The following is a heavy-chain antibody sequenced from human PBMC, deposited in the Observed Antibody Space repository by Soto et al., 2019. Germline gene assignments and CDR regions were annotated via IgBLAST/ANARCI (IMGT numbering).Heavy chain of an antibody. Sequence: ASVKVSCKASGYTFTGYYMHWVRQAPGQGLEWMGWINPNSGGTNYAQKFQGWVTMTRDTSISTAYMELSRLRSDDTAVYYCAREQCYDSSGYCYGMDVCGQGTTVTVSS. D-gene: IGHD3-22*01. CDR3: AREQCYDSSGYCYGMDV. CDR2: INPNSGGT. CDR1: GYTFTGYY. V-gene: IGHV1-2*04. J-gene: IGHJ6*02.